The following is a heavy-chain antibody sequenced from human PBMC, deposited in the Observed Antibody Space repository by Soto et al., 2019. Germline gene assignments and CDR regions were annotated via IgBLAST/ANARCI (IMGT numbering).Heavy chain of an antibody. J-gene: IGHJ5*01. D-gene: IGHD2-2*01. V-gene: IGHV3-15*01. CDR3: VTVLLHANIWFDS. CDR1: GFTFSNVW. Sequence: GGSLRLSCAARGFTFSNVWLSWVRQGPGKGLEWLGRIKSRTENETTDYASPARGRFIISRDDSKNMLYLQLNSLKSEDTAVYYCVTVLLHANIWFDSWGQATPVTVSS. CDR2: IKSRTENETT.